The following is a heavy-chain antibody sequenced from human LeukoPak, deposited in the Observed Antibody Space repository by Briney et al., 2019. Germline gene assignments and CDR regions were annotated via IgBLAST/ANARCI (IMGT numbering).Heavy chain of an antibody. V-gene: IGHV1-18*01. CDR2: ISAYNGNT. CDR1: GYTFTSYG. D-gene: IGHD3-10*01. Sequence: ASVKVSCKASGYTFTSYGISWVRQAPGQGLEWMGWISAYNGNTNYAQKLQGRVTMTTDTSTSTAYMELRSLRSDDTAVYYCAREEIRPPYGSGSYYTARGQGTLVTVSS. CDR3: AREEIRPPYGSGSYYTA. J-gene: IGHJ4*02.